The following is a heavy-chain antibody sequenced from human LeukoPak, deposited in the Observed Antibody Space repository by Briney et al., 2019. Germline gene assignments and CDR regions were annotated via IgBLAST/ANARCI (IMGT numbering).Heavy chain of an antibody. Sequence: GGSLRLSCAASGFTLSSYAMSWVRQAPGKGREWGSAISGSGGSTYYADSVKGRFTISRDNSKNTLYLQMNSLRAEDTAVYYCAKAGGSYDYWGQGTLVTVSS. V-gene: IGHV3-23*01. D-gene: IGHD1-26*01. CDR3: AKAGGSYDY. J-gene: IGHJ4*02. CDR2: ISGSGGST. CDR1: GFTLSSYA.